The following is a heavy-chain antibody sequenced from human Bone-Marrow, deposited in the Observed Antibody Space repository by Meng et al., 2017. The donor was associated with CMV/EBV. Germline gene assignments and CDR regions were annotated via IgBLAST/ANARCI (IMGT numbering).Heavy chain of an antibody. V-gene: IGHV3-15*01. CDR3: ARFSAGEVLSQYGMDV. D-gene: IGHD2/OR15-2a*01. CDR1: GFTFSNAW. Sequence: GESLKISCAASGFTFSNAWMSWVRQAPGKGLEWVGRIKSKTDGGTTDYAAPVKGRFTISRDNSKNTLYLQMNSLRAEDTAVYYCARFSAGEVLSQYGMDVWGQGTTVTVSS. J-gene: IGHJ6*02. CDR2: IKSKTDGGTT.